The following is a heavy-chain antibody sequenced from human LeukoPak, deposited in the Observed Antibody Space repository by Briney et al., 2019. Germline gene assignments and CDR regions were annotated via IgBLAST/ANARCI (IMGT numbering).Heavy chain of an antibody. Sequence: GGSLRLSCAASGFTFSSYSMNWVRQAPGKGLEWVSYISSSSTIYYADSVKGRFTISRDNAKNSLYLQMNSLRAEDTAVYYCARTQTYAYFDYWGQGTLVTVSS. J-gene: IGHJ4*02. V-gene: IGHV3-48*01. CDR2: ISSSSTI. CDR1: GFTFSSYS. CDR3: ARTQTYAYFDY. D-gene: IGHD3-16*01.